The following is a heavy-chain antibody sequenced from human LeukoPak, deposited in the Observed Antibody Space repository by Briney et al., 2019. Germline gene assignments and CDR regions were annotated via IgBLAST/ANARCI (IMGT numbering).Heavy chain of an antibody. CDR2: ISSSSYI. CDR3: ARGSAIGEADY. J-gene: IGHJ4*02. V-gene: IGHV3-21*01. D-gene: IGHD2/OR15-2a*01. CDR1: GFTFSSYS. Sequence: KPGGSLRLSCAASGFTFSSYSMNWVRQAPGKGLEWVSSISSSSYIYYADSVKGRFTISRDNAKNSLYLQMNSLRAEDTAVYYCARGSAIGEADYWGQGTLVTVSS.